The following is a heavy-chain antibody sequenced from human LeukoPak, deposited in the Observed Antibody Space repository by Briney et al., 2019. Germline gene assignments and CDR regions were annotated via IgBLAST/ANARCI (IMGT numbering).Heavy chain of an antibody. V-gene: IGHV3-48*01. CDR2: IGGSSSPM. D-gene: IGHD3-22*01. CDR1: GFTFSSYS. Sequence: GGSLRLSCAASGFTFSSYSMSWVRQAPGKGLEWVSYIGGSSSPMYYADSVKGRFTISRDNAKNSLFLQMSSLRVEDTAVYYCARSSGYPYFDYWGQGTLVTVSS. CDR3: ARSSGYPYFDY. J-gene: IGHJ4*02.